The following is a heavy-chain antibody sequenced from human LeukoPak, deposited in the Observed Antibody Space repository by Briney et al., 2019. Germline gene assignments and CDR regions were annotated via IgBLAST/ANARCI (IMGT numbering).Heavy chain of an antibody. V-gene: IGHV3-23*01. CDR3: VGDQVDNTGYLR. D-gene: IGHD3-22*01. CDR1: GFAFSGHA. CDR2: ASGSGNT. J-gene: IGHJ4*02. Sequence: GGSLRLSCAASGFAFSGHAMSWVRQAPGKGLGWVSIASGSGNTYYADSVKGRFTISRDNSKNTLYLQMSSLRAEDTAVYYCVGDQVDNTGYLRWGQGTRVTVSA.